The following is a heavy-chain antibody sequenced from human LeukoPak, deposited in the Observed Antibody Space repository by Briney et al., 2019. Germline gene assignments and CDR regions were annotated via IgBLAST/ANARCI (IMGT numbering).Heavy chain of an antibody. V-gene: IGHV5-51*01. CDR1: GYSFTNYW. J-gene: IGHJ4*02. Sequence: GESLKISCQGSGYSFTNYWIGWVRQMPGKGLEWMGIISPGNFDTRYSPSFQGQVTISADKSISTAYLQWSSLKASDTAMYYCATRDGGHKVYNYWGQGTLVTVSS. CDR3: ATRDGGHKVYNY. CDR2: ISPGNFDT. D-gene: IGHD4-23*01.